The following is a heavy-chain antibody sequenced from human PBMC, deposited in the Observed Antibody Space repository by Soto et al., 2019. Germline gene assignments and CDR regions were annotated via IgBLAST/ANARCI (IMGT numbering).Heavy chain of an antibody. V-gene: IGHV3-30*18. CDR1: GFAFSYYG. CDR2: ISSDGMTK. J-gene: IGHJ4*01. D-gene: IGHD6-19*01. Sequence: HPGGSLRLSCVASGFAFSYYGIHWVRQAPGKGLEWVGVISSDGMTKYYADSVKGRFTISRDNSKNTLFLQMDSLRPEDTAVYYCAKEIAVAGDLDYWGHGALVTVS. CDR3: AKEIAVAGDLDY.